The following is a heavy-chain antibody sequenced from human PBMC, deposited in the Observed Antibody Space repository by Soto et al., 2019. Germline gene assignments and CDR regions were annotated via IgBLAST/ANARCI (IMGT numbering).Heavy chain of an antibody. D-gene: IGHD4-17*01. CDR1: GFTFSNYG. V-gene: IGHV3-30*18. Sequence: QVQLVESGGGVVQPGRSLRLSCAASGFTFSNYGVHWVRQAPGKGLEWVAVISYDGSKKYYGDSVKGRFTISRDNSKNTVYLQMNRLRTEDTAVYYCGKYSDYGYHRDWFDPWGQGTLVSVSS. CDR2: ISYDGSKK. CDR3: GKYSDYGYHRDWFDP. J-gene: IGHJ5*02.